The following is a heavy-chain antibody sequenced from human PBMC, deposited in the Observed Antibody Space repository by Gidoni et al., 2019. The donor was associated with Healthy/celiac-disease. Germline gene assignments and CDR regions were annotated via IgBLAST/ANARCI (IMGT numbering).Heavy chain of an antibody. CDR3: ARDRFLGFGFDP. CDR2: ISSSSSYI. CDR1: GFTFSSYS. J-gene: IGHJ5*02. Sequence: SCAASGFTFSSYSMNWVRQAPGKGLEWVSSISSSSSYIYYADSVKGRFTISRDNAKNSLYLQMNSLRAEDTAVYYCARDRFLGFGFDPWGQGTLVTVSS. V-gene: IGHV3-21*01. D-gene: IGHD3-3*01.